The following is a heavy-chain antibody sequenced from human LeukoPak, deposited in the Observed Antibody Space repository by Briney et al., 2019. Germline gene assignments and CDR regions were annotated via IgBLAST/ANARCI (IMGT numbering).Heavy chain of an antibody. D-gene: IGHD2-15*01. J-gene: IGHJ1*01. Sequence: PGGSLRLSCAASGFTFSSYAMSWVRQAPGKGLEWVPAISGSGGSTYYADSVKGRFTISRDNSKNTLYLQMNSLRAEDTAVYYCAKESGYCSGGSCYDVIGYFQHWGQGTLVTVSS. CDR3: AKESGYCSGGSCYDVIGYFQH. CDR2: ISGSGGST. CDR1: GFTFSSYA. V-gene: IGHV3-23*01.